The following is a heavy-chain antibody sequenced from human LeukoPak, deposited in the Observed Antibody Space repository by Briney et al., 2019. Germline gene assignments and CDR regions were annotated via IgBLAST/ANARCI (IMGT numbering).Heavy chain of an antibody. J-gene: IGHJ4*02. CDR1: GFTVSSNY. CDR2: IYSGGSI. CDR3: ARGSRVWFGELLFDY. Sequence: GGSLRLSCAASGFTVSSNYMSWVRQAPGKGLEWVSVIYSGGSIYYADSVKGRFTISRDNSKNTLYLQMNSLRAEDTAVYYCARGSRVWFGELLFDYWGQGTLVTVSS. V-gene: IGHV3-53*01. D-gene: IGHD3-10*01.